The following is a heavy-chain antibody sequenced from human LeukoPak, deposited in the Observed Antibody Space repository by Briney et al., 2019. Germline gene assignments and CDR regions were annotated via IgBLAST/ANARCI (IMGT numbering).Heavy chain of an antibody. J-gene: IGHJ4*02. CDR3: ARSGYYGSGENDY. D-gene: IGHD3-10*01. CDR1: GVSISSSSYY. Sequence: SSETLSLTCTVSGVSISSSSYYWGWIRQPPGKGLEWTGSIYYSGITYYNPSLRSRVTISVDTSKNQFSLKVSSVTAADTAVYYCARSGYYGSGENDYWGQGTLVTVSS. V-gene: IGHV4-39*07. CDR2: IYYSGIT.